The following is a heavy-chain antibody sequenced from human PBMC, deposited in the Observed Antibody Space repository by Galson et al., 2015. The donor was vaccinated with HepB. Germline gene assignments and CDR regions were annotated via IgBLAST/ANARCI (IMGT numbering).Heavy chain of an antibody. V-gene: IGHV3-30*02. CDR2: IPSDGNYK. Sequence: SLRLSCAASGFTFNSYGIHWVRQAPGKGLEWVAFIPSDGNYKYYADSVKSRFTISRDNSRNTLYLQMNSLRADDTAVYYCAKRAAFYSGSGSYTDSWGQGTLVTVSS. D-gene: IGHD3-10*01. CDR3: AKRAAFYSGSGSYTDS. J-gene: IGHJ4*02. CDR1: GFTFNSYG.